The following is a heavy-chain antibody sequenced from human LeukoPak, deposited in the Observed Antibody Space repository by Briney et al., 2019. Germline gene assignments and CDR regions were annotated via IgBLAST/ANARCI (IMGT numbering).Heavy chain of an antibody. CDR2: ISSSSSYI. D-gene: IGHD2-2*01. CDR3: ARGRYCSSSSCYGGFDY. CDR1: GFTFSSYS. J-gene: IGHJ4*02. V-gene: IGHV3-21*01. Sequence: GGSLRLSCGASGFTFSSYSMNWVRQAPGKGLEWVSSISSSSSYIYYADSLKGRFTISRDNAKNSLYLQMNSLRAEDTAVYYCARGRYCSSSSCYGGFDYWGQGTLVTVSS.